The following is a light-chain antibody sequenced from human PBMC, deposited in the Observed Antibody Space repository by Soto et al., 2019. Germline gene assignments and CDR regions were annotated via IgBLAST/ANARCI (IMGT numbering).Light chain of an antibody. J-gene: IGKJ1*01. CDR1: QSVLYSSNNKNY. Sequence: DIVMTQSPDSLAVSLGERATINCKSSQSVLYSSNNKNYLAWYQQKPGQPPKLLIYWASTRESGVPDRFSGSGSGTDFTLPISSLQDEDVAVYYCQQYYSPWTFGQGTKVELK. CDR3: QQYYSPWT. V-gene: IGKV4-1*01. CDR2: WAS.